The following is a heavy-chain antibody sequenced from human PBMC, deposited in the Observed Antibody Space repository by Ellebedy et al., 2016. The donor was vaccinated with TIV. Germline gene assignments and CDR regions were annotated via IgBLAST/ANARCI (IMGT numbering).Heavy chain of an antibody. CDR2: IYYSGST. V-gene: IGHV4-31*03. Sequence: SETLSLXXTVSGGSISSGGYYWSWIRQHPGKGLEWIGYIYYSGSTYYNPSLQSRVTISVDTSKNHFSLKLSSVTAADTAVYYCARVRYYDMVEVNFDYWGQGTLVTVSS. CDR3: ARVRYYDMVEVNFDY. D-gene: IGHD3-9*01. CDR1: GGSISSGGYY. J-gene: IGHJ4*02.